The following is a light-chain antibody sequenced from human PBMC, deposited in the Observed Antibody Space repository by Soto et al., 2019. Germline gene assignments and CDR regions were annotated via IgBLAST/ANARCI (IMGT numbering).Light chain of an antibody. Sequence: EIVLTQSPATLSLSPGERATLSCRASRSFASSYLAWYQHKPGQAPRLLIYAASRRATGIPDRFSGSGSGTDFTLTINRLAPEDSAMYYCQQYGSSPYNFGQGSKLEIK. CDR1: RSFASSY. CDR3: QQYGSSPYN. CDR2: AAS. J-gene: IGKJ2*01. V-gene: IGKV3-20*01.